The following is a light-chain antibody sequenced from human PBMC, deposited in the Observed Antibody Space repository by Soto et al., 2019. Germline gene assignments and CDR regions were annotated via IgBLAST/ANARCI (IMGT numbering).Light chain of an antibody. J-gene: IGKJ3*01. CDR3: QLHYNWLFT. Sequence: EIVLTQSPATLSLSPGERATLSYRTSQSAGTYVARYQQKPGQAPRLLIYDVSNRASGIPARFSGSGSGTDFTLTVSSLEPEDFAIYYCQLHYNWLFTFGPGTKVDIK. CDR2: DVS. V-gene: IGKV3-11*01. CDR1: QSAGTY.